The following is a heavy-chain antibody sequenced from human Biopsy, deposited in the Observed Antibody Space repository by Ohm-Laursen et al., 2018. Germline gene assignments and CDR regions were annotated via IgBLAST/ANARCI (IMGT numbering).Heavy chain of an antibody. J-gene: IGHJ4*02. CDR2: INPSNART. Sequence: ASVKVSCKASGYTFTNYFLHWVRQAPGQGLEWMGMINPSNARTNYAQKFQGRVIMTRDTSTSTVYMDLGSLRSEDTALYFCARAYRMYFFDFWGQGSLVTVSA. CDR3: ARAYRMYFFDF. D-gene: IGHD3-16*02. CDR1: GYTFTNYF. V-gene: IGHV1-46*01.